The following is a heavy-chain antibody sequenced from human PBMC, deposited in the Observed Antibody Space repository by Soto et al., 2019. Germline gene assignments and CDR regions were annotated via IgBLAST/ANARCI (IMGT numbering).Heavy chain of an antibody. CDR2: ISGSGGST. D-gene: IGHD6-13*01. CDR3: AKAPMAAAGTPYPFDY. CDR1: GFTFSSYA. V-gene: IGHV3-23*01. Sequence: GGSLRLSCAASGFTFSSYAMSWVRQAPGKGLEWVSAISGSGGSTYYADSVKGRFTISRDNSKNTLYLQMSSLRAEDTAVYYCAKAPMAAAGTPYPFDYWGQGTLVTVSS. J-gene: IGHJ4*02.